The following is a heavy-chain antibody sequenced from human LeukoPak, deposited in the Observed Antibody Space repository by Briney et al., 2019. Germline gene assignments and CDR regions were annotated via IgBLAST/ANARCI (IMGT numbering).Heavy chain of an antibody. CDR2: ISGSGGST. J-gene: IGHJ6*03. CDR3: ARGSAFWSGYYRNYYYMDV. D-gene: IGHD3-3*01. V-gene: IGHV3-23*01. Sequence: GGFLRLSCAASGFTFSSYAMSWVRQAPGKGLEWISAISGSGGSTYYADSVKGRFTISRDNAKNSLYLQMNSLRAEDTALYYCARGSAFWSGYYRNYYYMDVWGKGTTVTVSS. CDR1: GFTFSSYA.